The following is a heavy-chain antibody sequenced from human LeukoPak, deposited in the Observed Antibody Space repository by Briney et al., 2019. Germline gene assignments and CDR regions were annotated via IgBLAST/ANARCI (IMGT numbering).Heavy chain of an antibody. V-gene: IGHV3-48*03. D-gene: IGHD3-9*01. J-gene: IGHJ6*02. CDR3: ARVGLLTGYYSLYYYYGMDV. CDR2: ISSSGSTI. Sequence: PGGSLRLSCAASGFTFSSYEMNWVRQAPGKGLEWVSYISSSGSTIYYADSVKGRFTISRDNAKNSLYLQMNSLRAEDTAVYYCARVGLLTGYYSLYYYYGMDVWGQGTTVTASS. CDR1: GFTFSSYE.